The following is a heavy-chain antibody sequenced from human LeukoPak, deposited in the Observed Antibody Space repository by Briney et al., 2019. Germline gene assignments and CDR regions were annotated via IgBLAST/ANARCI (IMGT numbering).Heavy chain of an antibody. CDR2: INPNSGGT. CDR3: ARSTTPDENEYFEH. D-gene: IGHD2/OR15-2a*01. V-gene: IGHV1-2*02. Sequence: VASVRVSCTASGYTFTGYYIHWVRQAPGQGLEWMGWINPNSGGTNYIQKFQGRVTMTRDTSISTAYMELSRLRSDDTAVYYCARSTTPDENEYFEHWGQGTLVTVSS. CDR1: GYTFTGYY. J-gene: IGHJ1*01.